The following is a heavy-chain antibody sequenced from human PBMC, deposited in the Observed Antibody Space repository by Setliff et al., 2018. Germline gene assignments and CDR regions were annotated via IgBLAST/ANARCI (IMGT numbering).Heavy chain of an antibody. D-gene: IGHD4-4*01. V-gene: IGHV4-38-2*01. Sequence: PSETLSLTCAVSGSAIDSGHYWGWIRQHPGKGLEWIGTISSSGTSKYNSSLGGRATLSIDVPERQFALRLSSVTDADTAVSFCAREGRWDYSYPIYWGQGIRVTVSS. CDR3: AREGRWDYSYPIY. CDR1: GSAIDSGHY. CDR2: ISSSGTS. J-gene: IGHJ4*02.